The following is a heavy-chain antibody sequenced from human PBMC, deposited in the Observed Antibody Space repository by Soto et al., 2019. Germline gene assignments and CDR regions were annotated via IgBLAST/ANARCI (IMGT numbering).Heavy chain of an antibody. Sequence: GSLSLSCAASGFTFSSYGMHWVRQAPGKGLEWVAVISYDGSTKYYADSVKGRFTISRDNSKKTLYLEMNSLRAEDTAVYYCATAPRGCYGPFIWGQGTLVTVSS. J-gene: IGHJ4*01. V-gene: IGHV3-30*03. CDR2: ISYDGSTK. D-gene: IGHD2-2*01. CDR1: GFTFSSYG. CDR3: ATAPRGCYGPFI.